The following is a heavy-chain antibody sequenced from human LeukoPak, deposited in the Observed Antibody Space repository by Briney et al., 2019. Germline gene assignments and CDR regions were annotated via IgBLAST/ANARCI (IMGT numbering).Heavy chain of an antibody. D-gene: IGHD6-13*01. V-gene: IGHV4-34*01. CDR1: GGSFSGYY. Sequence: SETLSLTCAVYGGSFSGYYWSWIRQPPGKGLEWIGEINHSGSTNYNPSLKSRVTMSVDTSKNQFSLKLSSVTAADTAVYYCASSIAAAGDDYWGQGTLVTVSS. CDR2: INHSGST. J-gene: IGHJ4*02. CDR3: ASSIAAAGDDY.